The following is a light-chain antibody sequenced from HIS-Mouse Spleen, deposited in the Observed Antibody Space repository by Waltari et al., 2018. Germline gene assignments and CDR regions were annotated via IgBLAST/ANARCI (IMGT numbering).Light chain of an antibody. Sequence: SSELTQDPAVSVALGQTVRITCQGDSLRSYYASWYQQKPGQAPVLVIYGKNNRRAGIPDRVSGSSSGNTASLTITGAQAEDEADYYCNSRDSSGNPLFGGGTKLTVL. V-gene: IGLV3-19*01. J-gene: IGLJ2*01. CDR2: GKN. CDR1: SLRSYY. CDR3: NSRDSSGNPL.